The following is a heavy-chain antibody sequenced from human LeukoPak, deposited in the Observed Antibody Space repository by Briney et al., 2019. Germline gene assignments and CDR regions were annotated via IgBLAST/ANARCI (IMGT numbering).Heavy chain of an antibody. D-gene: IGHD2-2*01. J-gene: IGHJ4*02. CDR3: ARDQYCTSTSCYPFFYY. CDR1: GYTFTGYY. Sequence: GASLKISCKASGYTFTGYYVHWVRQAPGQGLEWMGWINPNSGGTNYAQKFQGRVTMTRDTSISTAYMELSGLRSDDTAVYYCARDQYCTSTSCYPFFYYWGQGTLVTVSS. CDR2: INPNSGGT. V-gene: IGHV1-2*02.